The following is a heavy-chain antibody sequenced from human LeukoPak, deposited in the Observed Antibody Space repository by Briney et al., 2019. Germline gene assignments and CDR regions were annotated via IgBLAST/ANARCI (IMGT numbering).Heavy chain of an antibody. J-gene: IGHJ4*02. CDR2: ISSSSSNI. D-gene: IGHD1-1*01. Sequence: GGSLRLSCAASGFTFSSYSMNWVRQAPGKGLEWVSSISSSSSNIYYADSVEGRFTISRDNAKNSLYLQMNSLRVEATAVYYCARCTTGRTFGSLREIKRSREIGYWGQGTLVTVSS. CDR1: GFTFSSYS. CDR3: ARCTTGRTFGSLREIKRSREIGY. V-gene: IGHV3-21*01.